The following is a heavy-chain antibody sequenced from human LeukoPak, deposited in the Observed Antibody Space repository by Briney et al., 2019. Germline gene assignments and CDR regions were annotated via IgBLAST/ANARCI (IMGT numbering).Heavy chain of an antibody. V-gene: IGHV3-64*01. CDR1: GFTFSDYA. CDR3: AKRPSVGGYCSSTSCYGNWFDP. CDR2: ITSIGGRR. D-gene: IGHD2-2*01. Sequence: PGGSLRLSCAASGFTFSDYAIYWVRQAPGKGLEYVLAITSIGGRRYNANSVKGRFTISRDNSKNTLYLQMNSLRAEGTAVYYCAKRPSVGGYCSSTSCYGNWFDPWGQGTLVTVSS. J-gene: IGHJ5*02.